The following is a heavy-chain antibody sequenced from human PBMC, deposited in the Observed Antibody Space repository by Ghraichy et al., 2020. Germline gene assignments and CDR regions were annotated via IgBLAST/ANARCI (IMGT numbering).Heavy chain of an antibody. CDR3: AKGLVGATAVATWTVFDY. CDR1: GFTFSSYA. V-gene: IGHV3-23*01. D-gene: IGHD1-26*01. Sequence: GGSLRLSCAASGFTFSSYAMSWVRQAPGKGLEWVSAISGSGGSTYYADSVKGRFTISRDNSKNTLYLQMNSLRAEDTAVYYCAKGLVGATAVATWTVFDYWGQGTLVTVSS. J-gene: IGHJ4*02. CDR2: ISGSGGST.